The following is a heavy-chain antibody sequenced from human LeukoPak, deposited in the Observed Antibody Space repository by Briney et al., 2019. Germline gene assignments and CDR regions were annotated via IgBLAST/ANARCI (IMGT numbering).Heavy chain of an antibody. CDR2: INHSGST. CDR1: GGSFSGYY. CDR3: ARVNDGSSSSVGWFDS. J-gene: IGHJ5*01. Sequence: SETLSLTCAVYGGSFSGYYWSWIRQPPGKGLEWIGEINHSGSTNYNPSLKSRVTISVDTSKNQFSLKLSSVTAADTAVYYCARVNDGSSSSVGWFDSWGQGTLVTVSS. D-gene: IGHD6-6*01. V-gene: IGHV4-34*01.